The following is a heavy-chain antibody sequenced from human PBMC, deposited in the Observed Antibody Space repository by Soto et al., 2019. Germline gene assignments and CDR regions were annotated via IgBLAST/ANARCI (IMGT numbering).Heavy chain of an antibody. V-gene: IGHV1-18*01. J-gene: IGHJ6*01. D-gene: IGHD6-13*01. CDR1: GYNFTTYG. CDR3: EREGQQQAQETHYYFYGMDI. CDR2: ISGDSVNT. Sequence: GASVKVSCKAAGYNFTTYGISCVRQAPGQGLEWMGWISGDSVNTKSAPKLQDRITMTTDTSAGTAYMELRRLRSDDTAVYFCEREGQQQAQETHYYFYGMDIWGQGTTVTVSS.